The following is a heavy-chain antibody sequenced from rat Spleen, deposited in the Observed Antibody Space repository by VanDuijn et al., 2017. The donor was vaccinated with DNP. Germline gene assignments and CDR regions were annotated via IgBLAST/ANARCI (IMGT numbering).Heavy chain of an antibody. CDR1: GFTFSDYY. CDR3: TTGGYLRDWYFDF. Sequence: EVQLVQSGGGLVQPGRSLKLSCAASGFTFSDYYMAWVRQAPTKGLEWVASISDDGGSTYYRDSVKGRFTISRENAKGSLYLQMDSLRSEDTATYYCTTGGYLRDWYFDFWGPGTMVTVSS. CDR2: ISDDGGST. D-gene: IGHD2-2*01. J-gene: IGHJ1*01. V-gene: IGHV5-20*01.